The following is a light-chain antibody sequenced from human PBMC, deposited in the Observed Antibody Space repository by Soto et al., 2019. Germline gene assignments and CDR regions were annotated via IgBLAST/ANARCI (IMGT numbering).Light chain of an antibody. CDR1: QGISSW. J-gene: IGKJ1*01. CDR3: QQSDSTLWT. Sequence: DIQMTQYPSSLSASLGDRVTITLRASQGISSWLAWYQQKPGKAPKLLIYNASSLQSGVPSRFSGSGSGTDFTLAISSLQPEDFATYYCQQSDSTLWTFGQGTKVDIK. V-gene: IGKV1-39*01. CDR2: NAS.